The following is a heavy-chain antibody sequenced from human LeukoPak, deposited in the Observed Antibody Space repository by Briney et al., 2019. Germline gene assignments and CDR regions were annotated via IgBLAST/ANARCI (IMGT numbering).Heavy chain of an antibody. CDR2: IRSKANSYAT. CDR1: GFTFSGSA. V-gene: IGHV3-73*01. J-gene: IGHJ3*02. Sequence: GGSLRLSRAASGFTFSGSAMHWVRQASGKGLEWVGRIRSKANSYATAYAASVKGRFTISRDDSKNTAYLQMNSLKTEDTAVYYCTRLPRGGYSYDFDIWGQGTMVTVSS. CDR3: TRLPRGGYSYDFDI. D-gene: IGHD5-18*01.